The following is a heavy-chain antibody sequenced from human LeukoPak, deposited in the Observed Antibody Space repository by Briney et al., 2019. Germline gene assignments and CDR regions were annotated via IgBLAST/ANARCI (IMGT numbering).Heavy chain of an antibody. D-gene: IGHD3-9*01. Sequence: GGSLRLSCAASGFTFSSYAMSWVRQAPGKGLEWVSAISGSGGSTYYADSVKGRFTISRDNSKNTLYLQMNSLRAEDTAVYYCAHTRYYDILTGHISQFDPWGQGTLVTVSS. CDR2: ISGSGGST. J-gene: IGHJ5*02. CDR3: AHTRYYDILTGHISQFDP. CDR1: GFTFSSYA. V-gene: IGHV3-23*01.